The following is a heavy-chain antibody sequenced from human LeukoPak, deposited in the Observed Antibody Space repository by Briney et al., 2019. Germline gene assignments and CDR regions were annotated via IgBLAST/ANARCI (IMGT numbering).Heavy chain of an antibody. Sequence: ASVKVSRKASGYTFTGYYMHWVRQAPGQGLEWMGWINPNSGGTNYAQKFQGRVTMTRDTSISTAYMELSRLRSDDTAVYYCARSLYYYDSSGLTYWGQGTLVTVSS. CDR3: ARSLYYYDSSGLTY. V-gene: IGHV1-2*02. CDR1: GYTFTGYY. CDR2: INPNSGGT. D-gene: IGHD3-22*01. J-gene: IGHJ4*02.